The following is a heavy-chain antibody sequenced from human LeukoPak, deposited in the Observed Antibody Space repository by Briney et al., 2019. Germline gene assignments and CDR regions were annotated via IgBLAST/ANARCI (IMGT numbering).Heavy chain of an antibody. Sequence: PSETLSLTCTVSGGSISSSSYYWGWIRQPPGKGLEWIGSIYYSGSTYYNPSLKSRVTISVDTSKNQFSLKLSSVTAADTAVYYCARHEGGYQSFDYWGQGTLVTVSS. V-gene: IGHV4-39*01. D-gene: IGHD5-12*01. CDR2: IYYSGST. CDR3: ARHEGGYQSFDY. J-gene: IGHJ4*02. CDR1: GGSISSSSYY.